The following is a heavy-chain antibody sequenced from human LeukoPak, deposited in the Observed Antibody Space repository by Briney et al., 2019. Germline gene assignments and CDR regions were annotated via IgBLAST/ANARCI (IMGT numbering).Heavy chain of an antibody. D-gene: IGHD3-16*02. CDR2: TSSDGSNK. J-gene: IGHJ5*02. Sequence: GGSLRLSCAASGFTFRRHSMHWVRQAPGRGLEWVAVTSSDGSNKHYADSVKGRFTISRDNSKNTLYLQMNSLRAEDTAVYYCAKGADYVWGSYRSFDNWFDPWGQGTLVTVSS. V-gene: IGHV3-30*18. CDR3: AKGADYVWGSYRSFDNWFDP. CDR1: GFTFRRHS.